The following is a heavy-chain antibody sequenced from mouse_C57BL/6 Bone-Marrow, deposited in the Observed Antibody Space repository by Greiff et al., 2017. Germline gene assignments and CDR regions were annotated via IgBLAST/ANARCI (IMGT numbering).Heavy chain of an antibody. Sequence: VQLQQPGAELVKPGASVKLSCKASGYTFTSYWMHWVKQRPGQGLEWIGMIHPNSGSTNYNEKFKSKATLTVDKSSSTAYMQLSSLTSEDSAVYYCARSLYYYGSSYWYFDVWGTETTVTVSS. CDR1: GYTFTSYW. V-gene: IGHV1-64*01. CDR2: IHPNSGST. CDR3: ARSLYYYGSSYWYFDV. D-gene: IGHD1-1*01. J-gene: IGHJ1*03.